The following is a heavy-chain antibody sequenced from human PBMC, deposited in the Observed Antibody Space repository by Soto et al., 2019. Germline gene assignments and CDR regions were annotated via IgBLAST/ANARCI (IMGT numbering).Heavy chain of an antibody. J-gene: IGHJ6*03. V-gene: IGHV1-69*02. CDR1: GGTFSSYT. Sequence: SVKVSCKASGGTFSSYTISWVRQAPGQGLEWMGRIIPILGIANYAQKSQGRVTITADKSTSTAYMELSSLRSEDTAVYYCARGAITIFGVAPYYYYYYMDVWGKGTTVTVSS. CDR3: ARGAITIFGVAPYYYYYYMDV. CDR2: IIPILGIA. D-gene: IGHD3-3*01.